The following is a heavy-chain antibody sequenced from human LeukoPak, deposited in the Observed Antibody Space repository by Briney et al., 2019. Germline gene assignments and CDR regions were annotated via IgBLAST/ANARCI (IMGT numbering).Heavy chain of an antibody. J-gene: IGHJ5*02. Sequence: LSLTCAVYGGSFSGYYWSWIRQPPGKGLEWISYISSSGDTIFYADSVKGRFTISRDNAKNSLYLQMNSLRADDTAVYYCARADYGDYVLEIASFDPWGQGTLVTVSS. CDR1: GGSFSGYY. CDR3: ARADYGDYVLEIASFDP. D-gene: IGHD4-17*01. V-gene: IGHV3-11*01. CDR2: ISSSGDTI.